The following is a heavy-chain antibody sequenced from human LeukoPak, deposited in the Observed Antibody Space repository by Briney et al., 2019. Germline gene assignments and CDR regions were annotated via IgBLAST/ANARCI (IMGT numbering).Heavy chain of an antibody. CDR2: INPRGST. CDR1: GGSFSSHY. CDR3: ARGLRQGSAWSWGPKEKSYQDMDV. D-gene: IGHD6-19*01. V-gene: IGHV4-34*01. J-gene: IGHJ6*04. Sequence: PSETLSLTCGVSGGSFSSHYWTWIRQPPGKGLEWIGEINPRGSTNYNPSLESRVTVSADTSRNQLSLSLTSVTAADSAVYFCARGLRQGSAWSWGPKEKSYQDMDVWGTGTTVIVSS.